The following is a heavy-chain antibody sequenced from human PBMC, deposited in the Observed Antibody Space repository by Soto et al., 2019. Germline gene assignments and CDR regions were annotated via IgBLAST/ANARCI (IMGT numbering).Heavy chain of an antibody. CDR1: GFTFSSYA. J-gene: IGHJ4*02. Sequence: PGGSLRLSCAASGFTFSSYAMSWVRQAPGKGLEWVSAISGSGGSTYYADSVKGRFTISRDNSKNTLYLQMNSLRAEDTAVYYCAKEGTKMATILGTCDYWGQGTLVTVSS. D-gene: IGHD5-12*01. CDR2: ISGSGGST. V-gene: IGHV3-23*01. CDR3: AKEGTKMATILGTCDY.